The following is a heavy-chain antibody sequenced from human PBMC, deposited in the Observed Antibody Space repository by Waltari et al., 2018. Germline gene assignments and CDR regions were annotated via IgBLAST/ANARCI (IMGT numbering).Heavy chain of an antibody. CDR2: IDWDDDK. V-gene: IGHV2-70*04. CDR3: ARICSSGWYRGVY. Sequence: QVTLKESGPALVKPTQTLTLTCTFSGFSLSTSGMRVSWIRQPPGKALEWLARIDWDDDKFYSTSLKTRLTISKDTSKNQVVLTMTNMDPVDTATYYCARICSSGWYRGVYWGQGTLVTVSS. J-gene: IGHJ4*02. CDR1: GFSLSTSGMR. D-gene: IGHD6-19*01.